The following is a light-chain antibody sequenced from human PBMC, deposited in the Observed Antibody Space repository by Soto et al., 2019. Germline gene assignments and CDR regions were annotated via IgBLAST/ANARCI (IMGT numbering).Light chain of an antibody. CDR3: QQTLSVPRT. CDR2: AAS. Sequence: DIQMTPSPPFLSASVGDIVTITCRASQNICTYLTWYQQKPGKAPTVLIYAASTLPRGVPSRFSGSTTGTDFTLTITSLQPEDSATYYCQQTLSVPRTFGLGTKVDIK. CDR1: QNICTY. J-gene: IGKJ1*01. V-gene: IGKV1-39*01.